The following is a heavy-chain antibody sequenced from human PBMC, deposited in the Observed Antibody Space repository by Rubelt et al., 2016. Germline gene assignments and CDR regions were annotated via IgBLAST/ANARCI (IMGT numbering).Heavy chain of an antibody. Sequence: QVQLVQSGAEVKKPGASVKVSCKASGYTFTSYGISWVRQAPGQGLEWMGWISAYNGNTNYAQKLQVRVTRTTDKSTSTAYMERRSLRSDDTAVYYCASMYSSSWYRGWFDPWGQGTLVTVSS. V-gene: IGHV1-18*01. D-gene: IGHD6-13*01. J-gene: IGHJ5*02. CDR1: GYTFTSYG. CDR2: ISAYNGNT. CDR3: ASMYSSSWYRGWFDP.